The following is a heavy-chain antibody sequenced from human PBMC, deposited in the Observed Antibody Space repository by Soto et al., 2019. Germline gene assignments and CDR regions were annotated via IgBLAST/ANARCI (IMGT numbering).Heavy chain of an antibody. J-gene: IGHJ6*03. Sequence: QVQLVESGGGLVKPGGSLRLSCAASGFTFSDYYMSWIRQAPGKGLEWVSYISSSGSSIYYADSGKGRFTISRDNAKNSLYLQMNSLRAEDTAVYYCARDSGTVLPYRYYYYYYYMDVWGKGTTVTVSS. CDR3: ARDSGTVLPYRYYYYYYYMDV. CDR1: GFTFSDYY. CDR2: ISSSGSSI. V-gene: IGHV3-11*01. D-gene: IGHD2-15*01.